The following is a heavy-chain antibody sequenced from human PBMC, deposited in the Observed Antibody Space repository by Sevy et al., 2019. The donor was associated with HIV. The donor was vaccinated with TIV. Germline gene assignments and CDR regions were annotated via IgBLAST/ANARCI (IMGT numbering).Heavy chain of an antibody. J-gene: IGHJ6*03. CDR2: IYYSGST. CDR3: ARGGSGNSYYYYYMDV. D-gene: IGHD4-4*01. V-gene: IGHV4-59*01. CDR1: GGSISSYY. Sequence: SETLSLTCTVSGGSISSYYWSWIRQPPGKGLEGIGYIYYSGSTNYNPSLKSRVTISVDTSKNQFSLKLSSVTAADTAVYYCARGGSGNSYYYYYMDVWGKATTVTVSS.